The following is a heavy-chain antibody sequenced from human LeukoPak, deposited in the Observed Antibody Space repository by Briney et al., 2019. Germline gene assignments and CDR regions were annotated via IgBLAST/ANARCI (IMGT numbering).Heavy chain of an antibody. CDR1: GYTFTSYG. D-gene: IGHD3-16*02. V-gene: IGHV1-18*01. CDR3: ARDQDGYDYVWGSYRPSTHWFDP. CDR2: ISAYNGHT. J-gene: IGHJ5*02. Sequence: GASVKVSCKASGYTFTSYGISWVRQAPGQGLEWMGWISAYNGHTNYAQKLQGRVTMTTDTSTSTAYMELRSLRSDDTAVYYCARDQDGYDYVWGSYRPSTHWFDPWGQGTLVTVSS.